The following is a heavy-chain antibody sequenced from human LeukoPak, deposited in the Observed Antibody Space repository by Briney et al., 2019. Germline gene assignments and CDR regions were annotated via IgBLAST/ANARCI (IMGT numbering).Heavy chain of an antibody. CDR3: ATADSGSYYSGFDY. Sequence: GGSLRFSCAASGFTVSSNYMSWVRQAPGKGLEWVSVVYSGGSTHYADSVKGRFTISRDNSKNTLYLHMNSLRAEDTAVYYCATADSGSYYSGFDYWGQGTLVTVSS. CDR1: GFTVSSNY. V-gene: IGHV3-66*01. J-gene: IGHJ4*02. CDR2: VYSGGST. D-gene: IGHD1-26*01.